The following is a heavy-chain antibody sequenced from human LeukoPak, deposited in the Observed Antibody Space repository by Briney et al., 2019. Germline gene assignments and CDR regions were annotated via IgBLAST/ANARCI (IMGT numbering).Heavy chain of an antibody. CDR3: ARQSTGKNDAFDI. Sequence: PSETLSLTCTVSGGSISSSSYYWGWLRQPPGKGLEWIGSIYYSGSTYYNPSLKSRVTISVDTSKNQFSLKLSSVTAADTAVYYCARQSTGKNDAFDIWGQGTMVTVSS. D-gene: IGHD3-10*01. V-gene: IGHV4-39*01. J-gene: IGHJ3*02. CDR2: IYYSGST. CDR1: GGSISSSSYY.